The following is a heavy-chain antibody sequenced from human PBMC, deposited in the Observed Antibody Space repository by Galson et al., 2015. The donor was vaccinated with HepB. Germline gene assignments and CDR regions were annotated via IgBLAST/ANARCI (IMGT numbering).Heavy chain of an antibody. CDR1: GFTFSSYA. CDR3: ARDLLLIEVDTLGYYYYGMDV. D-gene: IGHD2-21*01. Sequence: SLRLSCAASGFTFSSYAMHWVRQAPGKGLEWVAVISYDGSNKYYADSVKGRFTISRDNSKNTLYLQMNSLRAEDTAVYYCARDLLLIEVDTLGYYYYGMDVWGQGTTVTVSS. CDR2: ISYDGSNK. V-gene: IGHV3-30-3*01. J-gene: IGHJ6*02.